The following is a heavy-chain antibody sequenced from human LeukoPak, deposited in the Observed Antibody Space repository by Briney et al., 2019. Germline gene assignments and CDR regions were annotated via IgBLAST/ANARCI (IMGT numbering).Heavy chain of an antibody. J-gene: IGHJ5*02. CDR3: AREGWVGWFDP. CDR2: ISSSSTYI. D-gene: IGHD5-24*01. V-gene: IGHV3-21*01. Sequence: AGSLRLSCAASGFTFRSYSMNWVRQAPGKGLEWVSSISSSSTYIYYADSVKGRFTISRDNTKNSLYLQMNSLRAEDTAVYYCAREGWVGWFDPWGQGTLVTVSS. CDR1: GFTFRSYS.